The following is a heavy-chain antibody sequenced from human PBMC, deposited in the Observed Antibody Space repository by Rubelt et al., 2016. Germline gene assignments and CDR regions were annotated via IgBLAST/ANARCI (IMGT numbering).Heavy chain of an antibody. V-gene: IGHV3-23*01. CDR2: ISASDGTT. CDR3: AKKGSIMRPGNYFDY. D-gene: IGHD3-16*01. CDR1: GFAFSNYA. J-gene: IGHJ4*02. Sequence: EVQLLESGGVLVQPGGSLRLSRAASGFAFSNYAMNWIRQAPGKGLEWVSVISASDGTTYYADSVKGRFTVSRDNSKNTLNLQMDGLRAEDTATYFCAKKGSIMRPGNYFDYWGQGTLVTVSS.